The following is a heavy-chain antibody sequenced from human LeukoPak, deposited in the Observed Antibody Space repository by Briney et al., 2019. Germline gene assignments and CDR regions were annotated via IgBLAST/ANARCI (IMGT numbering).Heavy chain of an antibody. CDR3: ARSNYYDSSGPVDV. Sequence: NPSETLSLTCTVSGGSISSYYWSWIRQPPGKGLEWIGYIYYSGSTNYNPSLKSRVTISVDTSKNQFSLKLSSVTAADTAVYYCARSNYYDSSGPVDVWGKGTTVTISS. CDR1: GGSISSYY. J-gene: IGHJ6*04. V-gene: IGHV4-59*08. D-gene: IGHD3-22*01. CDR2: IYYSGST.